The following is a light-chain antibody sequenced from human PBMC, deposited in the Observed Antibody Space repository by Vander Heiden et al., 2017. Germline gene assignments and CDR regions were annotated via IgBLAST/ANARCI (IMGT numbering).Light chain of an antibody. CDR3: QQYYSTLT. CDR1: QSVLYSSNNKNY. Sequence: DIVMTQSPDSLAVSLGERATINCKSSQSVLYSSNNKNYLAWYQQKPGQPPKLLIYWASARESGVPDRFSGSGSGTDFTLTISSLQAEDVAVYYCQQYYSTLTFGQGSKLETK. CDR2: WAS. J-gene: IGKJ2*01. V-gene: IGKV4-1*01.